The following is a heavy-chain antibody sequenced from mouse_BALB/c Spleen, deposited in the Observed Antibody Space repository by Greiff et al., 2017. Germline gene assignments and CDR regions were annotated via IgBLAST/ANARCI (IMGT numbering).Heavy chain of an antibody. CDR2: INPSTGYT. CDR3: ARGITGAWFAY. V-gene: IGHV1-7*01. Sequence: QVQLKQSGAELAKPGASVKMSCKASGYTFTSYWMHWVKQRPGQGLEWIGYINPSTGYTEYNQKFKDKATLTADKSSSTAYMQLSSLTSEDSAVYYCARGITGAWFAYWGQGTLVTVSA. CDR1: GYTFTSYW. J-gene: IGHJ3*01. D-gene: IGHD2-4*01.